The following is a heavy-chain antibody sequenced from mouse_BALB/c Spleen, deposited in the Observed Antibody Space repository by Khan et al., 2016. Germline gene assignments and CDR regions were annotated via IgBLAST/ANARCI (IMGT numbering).Heavy chain of an antibody. Sequence: EVQLQESGPSLVKPSQTLSLTCSVTGDSTTSGYWNWIRKFPGNKLEYMGYINYSGSTYYNPSLKSRISITRDTSKNQYYLQLNSVTTEDTATYYCARYDGYYFDYWGQGTTLTVSS. CDR2: INYSGST. J-gene: IGHJ2*01. CDR3: ARYDGYYFDY. V-gene: IGHV3-8*02. D-gene: IGHD2-3*01. CDR1: GDSTTSGY.